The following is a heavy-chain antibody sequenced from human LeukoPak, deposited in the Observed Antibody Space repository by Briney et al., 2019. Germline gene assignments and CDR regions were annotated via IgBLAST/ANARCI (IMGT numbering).Heavy chain of an antibody. J-gene: IGHJ4*02. V-gene: IGHV4-34*01. Sequence: TSDTLSLTCAVYGGSFSGYYWSWIRQSPGKGLEWIGEINHSGSTNYNPSLKSRVTISVDTSKNQFSLKLSSVTAADTAVYYCARDSGGVGGSTVTYFDYWGQGTLVTVSS. CDR1: GGSFSGYY. CDR2: INHSGST. D-gene: IGHD4-17*01. CDR3: ARDSGGVGGSTVTYFDY.